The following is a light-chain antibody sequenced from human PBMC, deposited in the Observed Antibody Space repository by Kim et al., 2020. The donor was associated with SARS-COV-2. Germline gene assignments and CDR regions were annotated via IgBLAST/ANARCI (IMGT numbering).Light chain of an antibody. V-gene: IGKV3-20*01. J-gene: IGKJ1*01. CDR3: QQYGRPPWT. CDR1: QSVSSSY. CDR2: DAS. Sequence: SPGERATPSCRASQSVSSSYLAWYQQKPGRAPRLLMYDASSRATGIPDRFSGSGSGTDFTLTISRLEPEDFAVYYCQQYGRPPWTFGQGTKVDIK.